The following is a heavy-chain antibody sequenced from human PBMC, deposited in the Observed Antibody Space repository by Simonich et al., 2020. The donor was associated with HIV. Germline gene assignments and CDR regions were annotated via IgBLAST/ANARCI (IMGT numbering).Heavy chain of an antibody. CDR2: ISNSSSYI. Sequence: EVQLVESGGGLVKPGGSLRLSCAASGFTFSSYSMNWVRQAQGKGLELVSSISNSSSYIYYADSGKGRFTISRDNAKNSLYLQMNSLRAEDTAVYYCARDGRKGSSTSCSDYWGQGTLVTVSS. V-gene: IGHV3-21*01. CDR3: ARDGRKGSSTSCSDY. J-gene: IGHJ4*02. CDR1: GFTFSSYS. D-gene: IGHD2-2*01.